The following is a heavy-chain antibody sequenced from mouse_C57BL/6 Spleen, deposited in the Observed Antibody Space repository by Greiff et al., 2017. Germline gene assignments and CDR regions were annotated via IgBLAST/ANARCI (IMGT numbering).Heavy chain of an antibody. CDR1: GFTFSSYA. J-gene: IGHJ4*01. CDR2: ISSGGDYI. CDR3: TRDGHYAMDY. D-gene: IGHD3-1*01. V-gene: IGHV5-9-1*02. Sequence: EVKLMESGEGSVKPGGSLKLSCAASGFTFSSYAMSWVRQTPEKRLEWVAYISSGGDYIYYAETVKGRFTISRDNARNTLYLQMSSLMSEDTAMYYCTRDGHYAMDYWGQGTSVTVSS.